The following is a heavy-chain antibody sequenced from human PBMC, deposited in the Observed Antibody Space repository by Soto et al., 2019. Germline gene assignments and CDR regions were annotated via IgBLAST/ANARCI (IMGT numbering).Heavy chain of an antibody. D-gene: IGHD1-26*01. V-gene: IGHV4-59*01. CDR1: GDSISPYF. J-gene: IGHJ4*02. CDR2: IYYSGST. CDR3: ARVTGSYYGLDS. Sequence: QVQLQESGPGLVKPSETLSLTCTVSGDSISPYFWSWVRQPPGKGLEWIGYIYYSGSTNSIPSLKSRGSISMDTSKNQFSLKLSSVTAADTAMYYCARVTGSYYGLDSWGQGTLVTVSS.